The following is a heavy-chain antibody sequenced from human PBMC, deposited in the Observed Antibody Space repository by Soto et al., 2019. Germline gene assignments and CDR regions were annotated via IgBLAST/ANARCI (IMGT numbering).Heavy chain of an antibody. CDR2: INVGTGDT. J-gene: IGHJ4*02. D-gene: IGHD5-18*01. V-gene: IGHV1-3*01. CDR1: GYTFTAYA. Sequence: ASVKVSCKXSGYTFTAYAMDWVRQTPGQRLEWVGWINVGTGDTEYSQQFQGRVNITRDTSARTLYMELSSLRSEDTAVYYCARDVDTSMSAPLDYWGQGSLVTVSS. CDR3: ARDVDTSMSAPLDY.